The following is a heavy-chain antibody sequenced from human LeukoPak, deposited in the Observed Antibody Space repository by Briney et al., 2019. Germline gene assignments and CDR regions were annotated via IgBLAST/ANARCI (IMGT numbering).Heavy chain of an antibody. Sequence: GRSLRLSCTASGFTFWSYGIHWVRQAPGKGLEWVAVISYDGNHEVYADSVKGRSTVSRDSSLNTVYLQMNSLRTEDTAVFYCAKDRRMMSSQYGMDVWGQGTTVTVSS. D-gene: IGHD6-6*01. CDR1: GFTFWSYG. J-gene: IGHJ6*02. CDR3: AKDRRMMSSQYGMDV. CDR2: ISYDGNHE. V-gene: IGHV3-30*18.